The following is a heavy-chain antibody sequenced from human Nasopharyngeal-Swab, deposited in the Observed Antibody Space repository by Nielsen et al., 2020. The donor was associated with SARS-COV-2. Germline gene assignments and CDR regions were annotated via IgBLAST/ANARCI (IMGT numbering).Heavy chain of an antibody. CDR2: IYYSGST. J-gene: IGHJ5*02. CDR1: GGSISSSSYY. Sequence: SETLSLTCTVSGGSISSSSYYWGWIRQPPGKGLEWIGSIYYSGSTYYNPSLKSRVTISVDTSKNQFSLKLSSVTAADTAVYYCARNDYTGGSWFDPWGQGTLVTVSS. V-gene: IGHV4-39*01. D-gene: IGHD4-11*01. CDR3: ARNDYTGGSWFDP.